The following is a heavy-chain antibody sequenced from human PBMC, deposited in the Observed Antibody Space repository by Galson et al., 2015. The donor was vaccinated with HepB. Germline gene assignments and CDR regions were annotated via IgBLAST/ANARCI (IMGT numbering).Heavy chain of an antibody. V-gene: IGHV3-23*01. Sequence: SLRLSCATSGFSFSRYAMSWVRQAPGQGLEWVSAITGSRGSTYYADSVKGRFTISRDNSKNTLHLQVNRLRAEDTAVYYCAKAVALSCHYGLDVWGQGTTVTVSS. CDR1: GFSFSRYA. J-gene: IGHJ6*02. CDR3: AKAVALSCHYGLDV. CDR2: ITGSRGST.